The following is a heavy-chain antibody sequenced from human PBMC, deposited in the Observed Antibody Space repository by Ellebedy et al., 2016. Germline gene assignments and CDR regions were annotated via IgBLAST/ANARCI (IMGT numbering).Heavy chain of an antibody. J-gene: IGHJ4*02. V-gene: IGHV3-30-3*01. Sequence: GGSLRLXCAASGFSFSNYAMHWVRQAPGKGLEWVAVMSYDGSNKYYGDSVKGRFTISRDNSKNTVYLQMNSLRAEDTAVYYCARETRGYAGIFDYWGQGTLVTVSS. CDR1: GFSFSNYA. CDR2: MSYDGSNK. D-gene: IGHD2-2*01. CDR3: ARETRGYAGIFDY.